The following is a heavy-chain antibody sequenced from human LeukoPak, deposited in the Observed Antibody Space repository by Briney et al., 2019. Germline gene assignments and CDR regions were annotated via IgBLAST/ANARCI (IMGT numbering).Heavy chain of an antibody. V-gene: IGHV3-74*01. CDR1: GFTFSSYW. J-gene: IGHJ3*02. D-gene: IGHD6-25*01. Sequence: PGGSLRLSCAASGFTFSSYWMHWVRHAPGKGLVWVSRINNDGSSTTHADSVKGRLTISRDNAKNTLYLQMNSLRAEETAVYYCARGGSGWNDAFDIWGQGTMVTVSS. CDR3: ARGGSGWNDAFDI. CDR2: INNDGSST.